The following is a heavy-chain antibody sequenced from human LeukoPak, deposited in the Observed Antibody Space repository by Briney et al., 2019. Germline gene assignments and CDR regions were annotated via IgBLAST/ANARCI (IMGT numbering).Heavy chain of an antibody. Sequence: PSETLSLTCTVSGGSISTYYWSWIRQPPGKGLEWIGYIYYSGSTNYNPSLKSRVTISVDTSKNQFSLKLSSVTAADTAVYYCARDCSGGSCYSGYYYYYMDVWGKGTTVTVSS. CDR1: GGSISTYY. J-gene: IGHJ6*03. CDR2: IYYSGST. CDR3: ARDCSGGSCYSGYYYYYMDV. D-gene: IGHD2-15*01. V-gene: IGHV4-59*12.